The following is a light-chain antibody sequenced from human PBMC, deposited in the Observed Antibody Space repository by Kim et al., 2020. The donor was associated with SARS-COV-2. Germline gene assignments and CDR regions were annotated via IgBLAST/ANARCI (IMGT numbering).Light chain of an antibody. CDR2: EDR. V-gene: IGLV3-1*01. Sequence: SYELTQPPSVCVSPGQTAIINCSGNELGDKNVCWYQQKAGQYPVLVIYEDRKRPSGIPERVSGSNSGNTATLTISGTQARDEADYYCQEWGSSTGVFGGG. CDR3: QEWGSSTGV. CDR1: ELGDKN. J-gene: IGLJ2*01.